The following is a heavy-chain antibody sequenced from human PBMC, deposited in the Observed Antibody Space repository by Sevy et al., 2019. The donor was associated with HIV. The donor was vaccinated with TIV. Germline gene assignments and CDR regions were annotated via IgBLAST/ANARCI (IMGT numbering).Heavy chain of an antibody. D-gene: IGHD6-25*01. CDR3: ARDHAIAAAMDV. CDR2: ISSSSSYI. V-gene: IGHV3-21*01. CDR1: GFTFSSYS. Sequence: GGSLSLSCAASGFTFSSYSMNWVRQAPGKGLEWVSSISSSSSYIYYADSVKGRFTISRDNAKNSLYLQMNSLRAEDTAVYYCARDHAIAAAMDVWGQGTTVTVSS. J-gene: IGHJ6*02.